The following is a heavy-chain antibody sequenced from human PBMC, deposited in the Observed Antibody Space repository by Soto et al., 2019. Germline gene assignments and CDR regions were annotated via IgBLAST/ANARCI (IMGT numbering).Heavy chain of an antibody. CDR2: ISAYNGNT. D-gene: IGHD6-6*01. CDR1: GYTFTSYG. Sequence: ASVKVSCKASGYTFTSYGISWVRQAPGQGLEWMGWISAYNGNTNYAQKLQGRFTISRDNSKNTLYLQMNSLRAEDTAVYYCARDLALPYSSSSSAPDYWGQGTLVTGSS. V-gene: IGHV1-18*01. CDR3: ARDLALPYSSSSSAPDY. J-gene: IGHJ4*02.